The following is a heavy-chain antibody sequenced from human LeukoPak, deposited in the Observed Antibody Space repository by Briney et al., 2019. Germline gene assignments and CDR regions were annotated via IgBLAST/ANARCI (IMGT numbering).Heavy chain of an antibody. CDR1: GFIFSSYA. Sequence: PGGSLRLSCAASGFIFSSYAMSWVRQAPGKGLEWVSSITSSSYIYYSDSVKGRFTISRANAKNSLYLQMSSLRAEDTAVYYCARAYSSSLDYWGQGTLVTVSS. D-gene: IGHD4-11*01. CDR2: ITSSSYI. V-gene: IGHV3-21*01. CDR3: ARAYSSSLDY. J-gene: IGHJ4*02.